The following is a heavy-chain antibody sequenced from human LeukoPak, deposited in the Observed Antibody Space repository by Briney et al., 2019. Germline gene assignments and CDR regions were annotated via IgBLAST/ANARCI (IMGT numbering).Heavy chain of an antibody. V-gene: IGHV3-74*01. CDR3: ARDPRGYNLLDY. J-gene: IGHJ4*02. CDR1: GFTFSSYA. Sequence: QAGGSLRLSCAASGFTFSSYAMSWVRQAPGKGLEWVSRINSDGSTTNYADSVRGRFTISRDNAKNTLYLQMNSLRAEDTAVYYCARDPRGYNLLDYWGQGTLVTVSS. D-gene: IGHD3-22*01. CDR2: INSDGSTT.